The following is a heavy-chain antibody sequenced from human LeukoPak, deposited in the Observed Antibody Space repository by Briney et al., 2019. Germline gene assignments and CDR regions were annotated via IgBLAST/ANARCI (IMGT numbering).Heavy chain of an antibody. V-gene: IGHV3-53*01. CDR1: GFTVITNE. CDR3: ARGVEPLAANTLAY. CDR2: LYSDGNT. J-gene: IGHJ4*02. Sequence: GGSLRLSCAASGFTVITNEMTWVRQAPGKGLEWVSVLYSDGNTKYADSVQGRFTISRDNSKNTLYLEMNSLSPDDTAVYYCARGVEPLAANTLAYWGQGTLVTVSS. D-gene: IGHD1-14*01.